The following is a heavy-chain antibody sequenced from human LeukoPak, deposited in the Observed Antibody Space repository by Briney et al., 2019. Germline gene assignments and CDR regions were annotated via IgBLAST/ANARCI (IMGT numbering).Heavy chain of an antibody. J-gene: IGHJ5*02. CDR1: GGSISSSNW. Sequence: SGTLSLTCAVSGGSISSSNWWSWVRQPPGKGLEWIGEIYHSGSTNYNPSLKSRVTISVDKSKNQFSLKLSSVTAADTAVYFCAKETDYSHPNWFDPWGQGILVTVSS. D-gene: IGHD4-11*01. CDR3: AKETDYSHPNWFDP. V-gene: IGHV4-4*02. CDR2: IYHSGST.